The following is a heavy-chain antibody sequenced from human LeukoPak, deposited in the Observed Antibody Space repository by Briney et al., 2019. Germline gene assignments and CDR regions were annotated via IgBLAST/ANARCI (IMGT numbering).Heavy chain of an antibody. Sequence: ASVKVSCKVSGYTFTDYYMHWVQQAPGNGLEWMGLVDPEDGETIYAEKFQGRVTITADTSTDTAYMELSSLRSEDTAVYYCALNYGDYYYYMDVWGKGTTVTVSS. CDR2: VDPEDGET. CDR1: GYTFTDYY. CDR3: ALNYGDYYYYMDV. J-gene: IGHJ6*03. D-gene: IGHD4-17*01. V-gene: IGHV1-69-2*01.